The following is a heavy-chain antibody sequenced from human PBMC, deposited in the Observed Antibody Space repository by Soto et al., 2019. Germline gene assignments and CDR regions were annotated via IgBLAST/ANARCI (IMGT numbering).Heavy chain of an antibody. V-gene: IGHV1-8*01. CDR2: MSPNSGNT. Sequence: ASVKVSCKASGYTFSSYDINWVRQATGQGPEWMGWMSPNSGNTGYAQKFQGRVTMTRSTSTSTAYMELTSLTSDDTAVYYCARGPPNWGFDYWGRGTLVTV. J-gene: IGHJ4*02. CDR1: GYTFSSYD. CDR3: ARGPPNWGFDY. D-gene: IGHD7-27*01.